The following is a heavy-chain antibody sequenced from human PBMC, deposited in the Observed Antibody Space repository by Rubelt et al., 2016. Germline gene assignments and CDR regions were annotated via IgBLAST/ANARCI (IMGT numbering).Heavy chain of an antibody. CDR1: GFSFSSYA. V-gene: IGHV3-64*02. J-gene: IGHJ4*02. CDR2: ISSNGGST. CDR3: AKDQGSTCYSGIDY. Sequence: RGGSLRLSCAVSGFSFSSYAMHWVRQAPGKGLENVSGISSNGGSTYHADSVKGRFTISRDNSKNTLYLQMGSLRAEDTAVYYCAKDQGSTCYSGIDYWGQGTLVTVSS. D-gene: IGHD2-21*02.